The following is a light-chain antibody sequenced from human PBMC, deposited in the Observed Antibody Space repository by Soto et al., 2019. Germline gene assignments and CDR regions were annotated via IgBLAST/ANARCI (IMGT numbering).Light chain of an antibody. V-gene: IGKV1-5*01. CDR1: QSISNW. CDR3: QQYNLYST. J-gene: IGKJ1*01. CDR2: DAS. Sequence: DIQMTQSPSTLSASVGDRVTITCRASQSISNWLAWYQQKPGKAPKLLIYDASNLESGVPSRFSGSGSETAFNLTISSMQPDDFATYYCQQYNLYSTFGQGTKVEIK.